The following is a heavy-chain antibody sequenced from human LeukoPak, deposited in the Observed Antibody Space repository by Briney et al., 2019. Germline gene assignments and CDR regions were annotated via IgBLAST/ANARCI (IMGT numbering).Heavy chain of an antibody. Sequence: PGGSLRLSCAASGFTFSSYAMSWVRQAPGKGLEWVAFVRYDGSNTYCADSVKGRFTISRDNSKNTLYLQMNSLKPEDTAVYYCAKRALAAAGTGYFDYWGQGTLVTVSS. J-gene: IGHJ4*02. V-gene: IGHV3-30*02. D-gene: IGHD6-13*01. CDR2: VRYDGSNT. CDR3: AKRALAAAGTGYFDY. CDR1: GFTFSSYA.